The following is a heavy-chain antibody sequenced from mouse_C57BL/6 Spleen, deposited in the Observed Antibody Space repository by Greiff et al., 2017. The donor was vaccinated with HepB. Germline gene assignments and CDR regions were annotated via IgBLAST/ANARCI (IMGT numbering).Heavy chain of an antibody. J-gene: IGHJ4*01. Sequence: EVKLVESGGGLVKPGGSLKLSCAASGFTFSSYAMSWVRQTPEKRLEWVATISDGGSYTYYPDNVKGRFTISRDNAKNNLYLQMSHLKSEDTAMYYCARVDSGAMDYWGQGTSVTVSS. CDR2: ISDGGSYT. CDR1: GFTFSSYA. D-gene: IGHD3-1*01. V-gene: IGHV5-4*03. CDR3: ARVDSGAMDY.